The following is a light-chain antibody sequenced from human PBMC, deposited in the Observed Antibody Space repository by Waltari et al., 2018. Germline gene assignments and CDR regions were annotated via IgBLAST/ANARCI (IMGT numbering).Light chain of an antibody. J-gene: IGKJ1*01. Sequence: DIQMTQSPSSLSASVGDRVTITCRASQGISHYLAWYQQKPGQPPGLLIYGASTLPSGVPSRFSGSGSGTDFTLTITSLQPEDVATYYCQKYDSDPQTFGQGTKVEIK. V-gene: IGKV1-27*01. CDR2: GAS. CDR3: QKYDSDPQT. CDR1: QGISHY.